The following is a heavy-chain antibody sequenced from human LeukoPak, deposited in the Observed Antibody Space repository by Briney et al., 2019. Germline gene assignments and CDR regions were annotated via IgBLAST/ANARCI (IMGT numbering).Heavy chain of an antibody. J-gene: IGHJ4*02. Sequence: PSETLSRTCTVSGGSISSYYWSWFRQPPGKGLEWIGYMHYSGSTNYNPSLKSRVTISVDTSKNQISLKLSSVTAADTAVYYCARWILYSSGSYSDYWGQGTLVTVSS. CDR3: ARWILYSSGSYSDY. CDR1: GGSISSYY. V-gene: IGHV4-59*01. CDR2: MHYSGST. D-gene: IGHD3-10*01.